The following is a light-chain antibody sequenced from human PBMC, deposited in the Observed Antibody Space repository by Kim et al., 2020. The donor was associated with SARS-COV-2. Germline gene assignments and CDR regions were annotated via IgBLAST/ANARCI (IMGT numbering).Light chain of an antibody. CDR1: QSISTY. CDR3: QQSHSTPLLT. CDR2: AAS. Sequence: DIQMTQSPSSLAASVGDRVTIACRASQSISTYLNWYQQKPGKAPKHLIYAASTLQSRVPSRFSGSGSGTDFTLTITSLQPEDFATYYCQQSHSTPLLTFGGGTKVDI. J-gene: IGKJ4*01. V-gene: IGKV1-39*01.